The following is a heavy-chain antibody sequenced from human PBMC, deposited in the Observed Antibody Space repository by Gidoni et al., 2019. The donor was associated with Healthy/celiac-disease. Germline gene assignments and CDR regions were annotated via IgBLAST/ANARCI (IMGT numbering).Heavy chain of an antibody. D-gene: IGHD3-10*01. J-gene: IGHJ4*02. V-gene: IGHV4-39*07. Sequence: QLQLQESGPGLVKPSETLSLTCTVSGGSISSSSYYWGWIRQPPGKGLEWIGSNYYSGSTYYNPSLKSRVTISVDTSKNQFSLKLSSVTAADTAVYYCARETYYYGSGSRKADFDYWGQGTLVTVSS. CDR3: ARETYYYGSGSRKADFDY. CDR1: GGSISSSSYY. CDR2: NYYSGST.